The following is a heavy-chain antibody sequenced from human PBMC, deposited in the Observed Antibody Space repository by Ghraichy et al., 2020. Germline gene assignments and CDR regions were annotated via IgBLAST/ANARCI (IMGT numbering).Heavy chain of an antibody. CDR2: ISSTGTYI. D-gene: IGHD6-19*01. CDR3: ARQEGIAVAGPNYYYMDV. V-gene: IGHV3-21*01. J-gene: IGHJ6*03. Sequence: GESLNISCAASGFTFSLYSMNWVRQGPGKGLECVSSISSTGTYIYHGDSMKGRFTISRDNAKNSLYLQMNSLRAEDTAVYYCARQEGIAVAGPNYYYMDVWGKGTTVTVSS. CDR1: GFTFSLYS.